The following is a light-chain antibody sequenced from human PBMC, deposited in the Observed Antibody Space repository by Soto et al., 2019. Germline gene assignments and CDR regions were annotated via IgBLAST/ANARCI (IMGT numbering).Light chain of an antibody. V-gene: IGKV1-9*01. CDR3: HQLNSYPYT. CDR1: QGIGSY. Sequence: DIQLTQSPSFLSASVGDRVTITCRASQGIGSYLAWYQQKPGKAPKLLIYAASTLQSGVPSRFSGSGSGAEFTLTISSLQPEDFTTYYCHQLNSYPYTFGQGTKLEIK. CDR2: AAS. J-gene: IGKJ2*01.